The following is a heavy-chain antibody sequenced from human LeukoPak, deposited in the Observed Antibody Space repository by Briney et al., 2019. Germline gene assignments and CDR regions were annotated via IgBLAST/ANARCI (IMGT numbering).Heavy chain of an antibody. V-gene: IGHV3-23*01. CDR2: ISGSGGST. J-gene: IGHJ4*02. D-gene: IGHD1-14*01. CDR3: ARDLHPGLTGYFDS. Sequence: QPGGSLRLSCAASGFTFSSYAMSWVRQTPVKGLEWVSVISGSGGSTYYADSVEGRFTISRDNSKNTVSLQMKSLRAEDTAVYYCARDLHPGLTGYFDSWGQGTLVTVSS. CDR1: GFTFSSYA.